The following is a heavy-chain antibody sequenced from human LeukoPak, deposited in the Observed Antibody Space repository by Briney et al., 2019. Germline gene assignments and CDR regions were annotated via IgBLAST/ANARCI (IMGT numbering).Heavy chain of an antibody. CDR3: ARERYGWGSYVGGWFDP. CDR2: IYYSGST. D-gene: IGHD3-10*01. J-gene: IGHJ5*02. CDR1: GGSISSGDYY. Sequence: PSETLSLTCTVSGGSISSGDYYWSWIRQPPGKGLEWIGYIYYSGSTYYNPSLKSRVTISVDTSKNQSSLKLSSVPAADTAVYYCARERYGWGSYVGGWFDPWGQGTLVTVSS. V-gene: IGHV4-30-4*01.